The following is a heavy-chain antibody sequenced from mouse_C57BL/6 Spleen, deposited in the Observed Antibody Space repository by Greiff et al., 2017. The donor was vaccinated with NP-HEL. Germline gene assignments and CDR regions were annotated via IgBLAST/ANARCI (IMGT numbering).Heavy chain of an antibody. CDR1: GYAFSSSW. D-gene: IGHD2-3*01. CDR2: IYPGDGDT. CDR3: AREGIDGPPFAY. V-gene: IGHV1-82*01. Sequence: VQLQQSGPELVKPGASVKISCKASGYAFSSSWMNWVKQRPGKGLEWIGRIYPGDGDTNYNGKFKGKATLTADKSSSTAYMQLSSLTSEDSAVYFCAREGIDGPPFAYWGQGTLVTVSA. J-gene: IGHJ3*01.